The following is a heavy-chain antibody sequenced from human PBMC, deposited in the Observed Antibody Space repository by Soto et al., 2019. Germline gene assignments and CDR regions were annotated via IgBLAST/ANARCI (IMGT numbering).Heavy chain of an antibody. CDR1: GYRFTAYY. CDR2: MNIDTGGT. CDR3: ARDGNFAFRGYSFAFDF. V-gene: IGHV1-2*06. D-gene: IGHD5-18*01. J-gene: IGHJ4*02. Sequence: QVQLVQSGAEVKKPEASVRVSCEASGYRFTAYYIHWVRQAPGQGLEWMGRMNIDTGGTTYAQKFQGRVTMTRDTSISTAYMEVSSVKSDDTAMYYCARDGNFAFRGYSFAFDFWGQGTLVTVSS.